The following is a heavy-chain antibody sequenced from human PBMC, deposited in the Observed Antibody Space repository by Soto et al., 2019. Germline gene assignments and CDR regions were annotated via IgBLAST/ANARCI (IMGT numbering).Heavy chain of an antibody. D-gene: IGHD3-3*01. CDR3: AREGSGYNV. CDR1: GGTFSSLG. CDR2: IIPVFGRP. Sequence: QVQLVQSGAELKKPWSSVRVSCKASGGTFSSLGISWVRQAPGQGLEWMGSIIPVFGRPNHAQRFWGRLSITADESTNTSYLELSDLTSEDTAVYYCAREGSGYNVWGQGTQVTVSS. V-gene: IGHV1-69*18. J-gene: IGHJ1*01.